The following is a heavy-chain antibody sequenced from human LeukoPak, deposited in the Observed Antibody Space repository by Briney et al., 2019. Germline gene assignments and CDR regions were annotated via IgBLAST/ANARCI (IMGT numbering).Heavy chain of an antibody. J-gene: IGHJ4*02. CDR2: ISANKGDT. D-gene: IGHD2-15*01. Sequence: GASAKVSCKTSGYTFISYGISWLRQAPGQGIEWMGWISANKGDTEYAQKFQGRLTVTRDTSTSTAYMELKRLKSDDTAVYYCARADIIVVAGATPVGSAFEYWGQGTLITVS. V-gene: IGHV1-18*01. CDR1: GYTFISYG. CDR3: ARADIIVVAGATPVGSAFEY.